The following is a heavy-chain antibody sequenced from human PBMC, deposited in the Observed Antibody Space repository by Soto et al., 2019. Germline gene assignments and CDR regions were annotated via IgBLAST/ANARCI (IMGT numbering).Heavy chain of an antibody. Sequence: XXSLKISCEASGYNFKKWWIFWVPQMPGKGLECMGIIYPADSDTRYSPSFQGQVTISADKSISTAYLQWNSLKASDTAIYYCARSREYSFGYKSPFDVWGQGTRVTVSS. CDR2: IYPADSDT. V-gene: IGHV5-51*01. D-gene: IGHD5-18*01. J-gene: IGHJ3*01. CDR3: ARSREYSFGYKSPFDV. CDR1: GYNFKKWW.